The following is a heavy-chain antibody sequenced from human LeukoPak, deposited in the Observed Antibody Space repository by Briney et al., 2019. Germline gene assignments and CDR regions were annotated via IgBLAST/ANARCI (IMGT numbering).Heavy chain of an antibody. CDR1: GFIFTDYW. J-gene: IGHJ4*02. CDR3: AKYSGTYSNNYFDY. D-gene: IGHD1-26*01. Sequence: GGSLRLSCAASGFIFTDYWMHWVRQGPGKELVWVARISGDGRATTYADSVKGRFTISRDNAKNSLYLQMNNLRAEDTALYYCAKYSGTYSNNYFDYWGQGTLVTVSS. CDR2: ISGDGRAT. V-gene: IGHV3-74*01.